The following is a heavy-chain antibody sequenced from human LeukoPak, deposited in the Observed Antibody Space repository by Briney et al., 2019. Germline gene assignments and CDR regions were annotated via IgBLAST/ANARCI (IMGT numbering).Heavy chain of an antibody. J-gene: IGHJ4*02. CDR3: ARGRRDRYCSGGSCYPRKPFDY. D-gene: IGHD2-15*01. CDR1: GGSISSSSYY. V-gene: IGHV4-39*07. CDR2: IYYSGNT. Sequence: PSETLSLTCTVSGGSISSSSYYWGWIRQPPGKGLEWIGNIYYSGNTYYNPSLKSRVTISVDTSKNQFSLKLSSVTAADTAVYYCARGRRDRYCSGGSCYPRKPFDYWGQGTLVTVSS.